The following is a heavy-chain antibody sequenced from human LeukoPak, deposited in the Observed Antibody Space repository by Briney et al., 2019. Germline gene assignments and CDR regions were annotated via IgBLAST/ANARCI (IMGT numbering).Heavy chain of an antibody. V-gene: IGHV3-9*01. CDR1: GFTFDDYA. Sequence: PGRSLRLSCAASGFTFDDYAMHWVRQVPGKGLEWVSGISWNGGGIGYADSVKGRFTISRDNAEKSLYLQMNSLRAEDTALYYCAKGTITGYSSSWSDYWGQGTLVTVSS. CDR3: AKGTITGYSSSWSDY. D-gene: IGHD6-13*01. J-gene: IGHJ4*02. CDR2: ISWNGGGI.